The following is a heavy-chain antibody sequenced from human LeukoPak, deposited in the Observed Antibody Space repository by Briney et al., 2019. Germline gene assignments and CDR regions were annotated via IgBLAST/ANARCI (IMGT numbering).Heavy chain of an antibody. D-gene: IGHD4-17*01. Sequence: ASVKVSCKASGYTFTSYDINWVRQATEQGLEWMGWMNPNSGNTGYAQKFQGRVTMTRNTSISTAYMELSSLRSEDTAVYYCARTDCGDYEGSYYYYGMDVWGQGTTVTVSS. J-gene: IGHJ6*02. CDR1: GYTFTSYD. CDR3: ARTDCGDYEGSYYYYGMDV. V-gene: IGHV1-8*01. CDR2: MNPNSGNT.